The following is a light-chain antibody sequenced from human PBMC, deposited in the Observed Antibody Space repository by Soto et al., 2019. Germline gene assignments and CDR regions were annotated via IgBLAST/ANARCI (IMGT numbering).Light chain of an antibody. Sequence: EFVLTQSPGTLSLSPGETATLYCRASQTVRNNYLAWYQQKPGQAPRLLIYDASSRATGIPDRFSGGGSGTDFTLTISRLEPEDFAVYYCQQFSSYPLTFGGGTKGDIK. CDR1: QTVRNNY. CDR3: QQFSSYPLT. J-gene: IGKJ4*01. CDR2: DAS. V-gene: IGKV3-20*01.